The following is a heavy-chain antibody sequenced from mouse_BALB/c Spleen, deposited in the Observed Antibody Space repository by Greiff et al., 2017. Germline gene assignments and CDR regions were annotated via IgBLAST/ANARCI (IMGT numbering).Heavy chain of an antibody. CDR3: ARDDYDGGFAY. CDR1: GYTFTSYW. V-gene: IGHV1-7*01. Sequence: QVQLKESGAELAKPGASVKMSCKASGYTFTSYWMHWVKQRPGQGLEWIGYINPSTGYTEYNQKFKDKATLTADKSSSTAYMQLSSLTSEDSAVYYCARDDYDGGFAYWGQGTLVTVAA. D-gene: IGHD2-4*01. J-gene: IGHJ3*01. CDR2: INPSTGYT.